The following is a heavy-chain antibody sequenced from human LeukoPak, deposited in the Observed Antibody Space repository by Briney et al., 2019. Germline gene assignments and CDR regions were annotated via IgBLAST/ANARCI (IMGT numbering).Heavy chain of an antibody. Sequence: GESLKISCKGSGYSFTSYWIGWVRQMPGKGLEWMGIIYPGDSDTRYSPSFQGQVTISADKSISTAYLQWSSLKASDTAMYYCASHLYSGSYYYYGMDVWGQGTTVTVSS. J-gene: IGHJ6*02. CDR2: IYPGDSDT. V-gene: IGHV5-51*01. CDR1: GYSFTSYW. CDR3: ASHLYSGSYYYYGMDV. D-gene: IGHD1-26*01.